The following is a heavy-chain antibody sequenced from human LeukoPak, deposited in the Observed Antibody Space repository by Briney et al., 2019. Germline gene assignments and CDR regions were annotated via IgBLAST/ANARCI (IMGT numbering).Heavy chain of an antibody. J-gene: IGHJ4*02. D-gene: IGHD2-15*01. CDR2: IYYSGST. CDR3: ARLVCGGGSCPAEFDY. CDR1: GGSITYSHYY. V-gene: IGHV4-39*01. Sequence: SETLSLTCSVSGGSITYSHYYWGWVRQPPGKGLEWIGSIYYSGSTYYNPSLNNRVTIFIDMSKNQFSLRLNSVTATDTAVYYCARLVCGGGSCPAEFDYWGQGTLVTVSS.